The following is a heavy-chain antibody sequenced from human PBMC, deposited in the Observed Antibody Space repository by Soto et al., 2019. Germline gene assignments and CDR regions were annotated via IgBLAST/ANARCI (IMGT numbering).Heavy chain of an antibody. CDR3: AREQYNWKI. D-gene: IGHD1-20*01. CDR1: GGSIRTYY. V-gene: IGHV4-59*01. CDR2: IYYNGNS. J-gene: IGHJ4*02. Sequence: TGEVCGGSIRTYYWSWIRQAPGKGLAWLGYIYYNGNSYYNPSLKSRLTMSVDTSKNQFSLRLSSATAADTAVYYCAREQYNWKIWGQGPRVTV.